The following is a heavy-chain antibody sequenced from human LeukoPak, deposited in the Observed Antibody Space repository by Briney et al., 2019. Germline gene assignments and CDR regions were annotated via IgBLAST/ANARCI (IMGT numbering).Heavy chain of an antibody. J-gene: IGHJ4*02. CDR1: GYPFTGYY. Sequence: ASVKVSCKASGYPFTGYYMHWVRQAPGQGLEWMGWINPNSGGTNYAQKFQGRVTMTRDTSISTAYMELSRLRSDDTAVYYCARAQTDYGDYDYWGQGTLVTVSS. D-gene: IGHD4-17*01. V-gene: IGHV1-2*02. CDR3: ARAQTDYGDYDY. CDR2: INPNSGGT.